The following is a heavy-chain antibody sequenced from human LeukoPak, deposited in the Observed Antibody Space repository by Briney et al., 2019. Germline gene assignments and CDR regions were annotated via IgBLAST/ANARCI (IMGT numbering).Heavy chain of an antibody. CDR3: ARDPSTSSWYVSDV. CDR1: GFTFSSYA. D-gene: IGHD6-13*01. V-gene: IGHV3-30-3*01. Sequence: PGGSLRLSCAASGFTFSSYAMHWVRQAPGKGLEWVAVISYDGSNKYYADSVKGRFSISRDNAKNSLYLQMSSLRADDTAVYYCARDPSTSSWYVSDVWGQGTTVTVSS. CDR2: ISYDGSNK. J-gene: IGHJ6*02.